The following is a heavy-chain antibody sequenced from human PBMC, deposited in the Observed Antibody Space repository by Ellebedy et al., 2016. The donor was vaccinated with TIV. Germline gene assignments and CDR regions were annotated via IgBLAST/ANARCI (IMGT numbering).Heavy chain of an antibody. CDR3: AKLHAGWDIFDT. CDR1: GVSTNSRSYY. J-gene: IGHJ3*02. CDR2: AFHSGRP. V-gene: IGHV4-39*07. D-gene: IGHD1-26*01. Sequence: SETLSLTCAVSGVSTNSRSYYWAWIRQPPGKGLEWIAAAFHSGRPNYNSSLKSRVTTSIDTSNNQFSLRLTSVTPADTAVYYCAKLHAGWDIFDTWGQGTMVTVSS.